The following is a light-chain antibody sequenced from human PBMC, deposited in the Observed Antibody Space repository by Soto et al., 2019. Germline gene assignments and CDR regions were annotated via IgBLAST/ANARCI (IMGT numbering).Light chain of an antibody. J-gene: IGKJ1*01. Sequence: EIVLTQSPATLSLSPGERATLSCRASQSVNIYLAWYQQKPGQAPRLLISGASNRATGTPDRFRGSGSGTDFTLTISRLEPEDFAVYYCQQYGSSPQTFGQGTKVDI. CDR1: QSVNIY. CDR2: GAS. V-gene: IGKV3-20*01. CDR3: QQYGSSPQT.